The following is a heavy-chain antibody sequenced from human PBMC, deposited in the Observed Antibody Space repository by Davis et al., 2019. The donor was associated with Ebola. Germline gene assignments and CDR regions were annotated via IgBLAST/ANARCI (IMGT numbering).Heavy chain of an antibody. V-gene: IGHV3-48*01. Sequence: GGSLRLSCAASGFTFSAYSMNWVRQAPGKGLEWVSYISDSSTTIYYADSVKGRFTISRDNSKNTLYLQMNSLRAEDTAVYYCARNNRGGDWDYWGQGTLVTVSS. J-gene: IGHJ4*02. CDR2: ISDSSTTI. CDR3: ARNNRGGDWDY. D-gene: IGHD2-21*02. CDR1: GFTFSAYS.